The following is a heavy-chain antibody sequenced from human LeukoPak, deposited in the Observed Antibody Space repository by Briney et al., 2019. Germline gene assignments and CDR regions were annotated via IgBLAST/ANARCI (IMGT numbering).Heavy chain of an antibody. D-gene: IGHD4-17*01. CDR3: ARDADHYADH. J-gene: IGHJ1*01. Sequence: PGGSLRLSCAASGFTFSHYWMSWVRQAPGKGLEWVANIKQDGSEKNYLGSVKGRFSVSRDNAKNPLSLQMNTLRAEDTAVYYCARDADHYADHWGQGTLVSVSS. CDR1: GFTFSHYW. CDR2: IKQDGSEK. V-gene: IGHV3-7*04.